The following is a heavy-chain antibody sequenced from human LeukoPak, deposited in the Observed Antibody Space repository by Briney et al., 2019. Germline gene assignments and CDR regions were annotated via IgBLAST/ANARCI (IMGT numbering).Heavy chain of an antibody. Sequence: ASVKVSCKASGYTFTGYYMHWVRQAPGQGLEWMGWINPNSGGTNYAQKFQGRVTMTRDTSISTAYMELSRLRSDDTAVYYRARGGGRGYSYGYIDYWGQGTLVTVSS. J-gene: IGHJ4*02. CDR1: GYTFTGYY. CDR2: INPNSGGT. D-gene: IGHD5-18*01. CDR3: ARGGGRGYSYGYIDY. V-gene: IGHV1-2*02.